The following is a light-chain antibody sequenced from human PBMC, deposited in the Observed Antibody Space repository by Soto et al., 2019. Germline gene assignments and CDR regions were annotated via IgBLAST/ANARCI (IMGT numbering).Light chain of an antibody. CDR2: GVS. Sequence: SALPQPASVSGSPGQSITISCTGTYSDVGAYTYVSWYQHHPGKAPKLMVSGVSNRPSGVSDRFSGSKSGNTASLTISGLQAEDEADYYCSSYTTSSTYVFGTGTKVT. V-gene: IGLV2-14*03. CDR3: SSYTTSSTYV. J-gene: IGLJ1*01. CDR1: YSDVGAYTY.